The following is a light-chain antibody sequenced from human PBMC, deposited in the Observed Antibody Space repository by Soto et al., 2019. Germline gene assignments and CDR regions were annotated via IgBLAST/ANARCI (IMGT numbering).Light chain of an antibody. CDR1: PSISSW. CDR2: DAS. CDR3: QQYHNYPT. J-gene: IGKJ1*01. V-gene: IGKV1-5*02. Sequence: DIQMTQSPSTLAASVGDRVTIICRASPSISSWLAWYEQKPGRAPKLLIHDASTLESGVTSRFSARGSGTEFTLTISSLQPDDFATYYCQQYHNYPTFGQVTKVDIK.